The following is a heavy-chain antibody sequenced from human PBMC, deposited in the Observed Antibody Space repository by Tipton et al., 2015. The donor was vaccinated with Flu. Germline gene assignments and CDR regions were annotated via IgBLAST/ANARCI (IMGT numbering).Heavy chain of an antibody. CDR1: GDSISSDYY. V-gene: IGHV4-38-2*02. Sequence: PGLVKPSETLSLTCTISGDSISSDYYWGWIRQPPGKGLEWLGNIHRSGNTYYNSSLKSRVTISLDKSKNQFSLRLVSMTATDTAVYYCATTTYFYGSGSHDYWGQGTLVTVSS. J-gene: IGHJ4*02. CDR3: ATTTYFYGSGSHDY. CDR2: IHRSGNT. D-gene: IGHD3-10*01.